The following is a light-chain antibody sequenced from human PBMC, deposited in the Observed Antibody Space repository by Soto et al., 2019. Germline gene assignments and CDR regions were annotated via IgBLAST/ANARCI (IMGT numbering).Light chain of an antibody. Sequence: EMVWTQSPGTVSLSPLEMATLSFMASQSVDSSYLAWYHQRPGQAPRLLIYGASSRATGIPDRFSGSGSGTDFTLTISRLEPEDFAVYYCQHFGSSRGTFGQGTKVDIK. V-gene: IGKV3-20*01. J-gene: IGKJ1*01. CDR1: QSVDSSY. CDR2: GAS. CDR3: QHFGSSRGT.